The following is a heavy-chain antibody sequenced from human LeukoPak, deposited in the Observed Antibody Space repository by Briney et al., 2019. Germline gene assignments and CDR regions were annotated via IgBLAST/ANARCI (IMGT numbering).Heavy chain of an antibody. CDR3: ARDSYGSGSYWDY. CDR2: IYSGGKT. Sequence: GGSLRLSCAASGFTVSSNYMSWVRRAPGKGLEWVSVIYSGGKTNYADSVKGRFTISRDNAKNSLYLQMNSLRAEDTAVYYCARDSYGSGSYWDYWGQGTLVTVSS. D-gene: IGHD3-10*01. J-gene: IGHJ4*02. CDR1: GFTVSSNY. V-gene: IGHV3-53*01.